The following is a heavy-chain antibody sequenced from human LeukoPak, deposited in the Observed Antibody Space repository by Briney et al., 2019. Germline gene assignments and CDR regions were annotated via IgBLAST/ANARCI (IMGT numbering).Heavy chain of an antibody. Sequence: SETLSLTCTVSGYSISSGYYWGWIRQPPGKGLEWIGSIYHSGSTYYNPSLKSRVTISVDTSKNQFSLKLSSVTAADTAVYYCATDSWSRDAFDIWGQGTMVTVSS. V-gene: IGHV4-38-2*02. J-gene: IGHJ3*02. CDR1: GYSISSGYY. D-gene: IGHD3-22*01. CDR3: ATDSWSRDAFDI. CDR2: IYHSGST.